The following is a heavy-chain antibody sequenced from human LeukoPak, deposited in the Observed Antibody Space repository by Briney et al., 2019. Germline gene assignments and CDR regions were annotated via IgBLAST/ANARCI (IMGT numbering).Heavy chain of an antibody. D-gene: IGHD6-6*01. J-gene: IGHJ6*02. Sequence: PSRTLSLTCTVSGGSISSGGYYWSWIRQHPGKGLEWIGYIYYSGSTYYNPSLKSRVTISVDTSKNQFSLKLSSVTAADTAVYYCARDQPVSIAGVYYYYGMDVWGQGTTVTVSS. CDR2: IYYSGST. V-gene: IGHV4-31*03. CDR1: GGSISSGGYY. CDR3: ARDQPVSIAGVYYYYGMDV.